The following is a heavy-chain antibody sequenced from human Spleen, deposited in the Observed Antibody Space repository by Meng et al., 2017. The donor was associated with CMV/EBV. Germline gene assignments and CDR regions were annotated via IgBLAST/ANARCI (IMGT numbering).Heavy chain of an antibody. Sequence: QVQLQQWGAGLLKPSETLPLTCTVSGGSISSSRHYWGWIRQPPGKGLEWIGSIYYSGSTYYNPSLRSRVTMSLDTSKNQFSLKLSSVTATDTAVYYCARHDGGYGDYFDHWGQGTLVTVSS. CDR1: GGSISSSRHY. J-gene: IGHJ4*02. D-gene: IGHD5-12*01. CDR3: ARHDGGYGDYFDH. CDR2: IYYSGST. V-gene: IGHV4-39*01.